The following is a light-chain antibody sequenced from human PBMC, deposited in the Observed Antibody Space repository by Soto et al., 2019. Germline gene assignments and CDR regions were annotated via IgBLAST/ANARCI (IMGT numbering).Light chain of an antibody. CDR3: LQYNIYPLS. CDR1: QSINRW. V-gene: IGKV1-5*03. Sequence: DIQMTQSPSTLSASVGDRVTITCRASQSINRWLAWYQQRPGKAPKILIHKASSLEAGVPSRFSGSDSGTELTLTISSVQPHDFATYFCLQYNIYPLSFGGVTKVQIK. CDR2: KAS. J-gene: IGKJ4*01.